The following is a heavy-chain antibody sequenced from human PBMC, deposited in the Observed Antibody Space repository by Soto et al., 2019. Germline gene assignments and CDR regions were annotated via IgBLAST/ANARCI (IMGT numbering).Heavy chain of an antibody. CDR3: AKSPTAVAGPRSGWGYGMDV. D-gene: IGHD6-19*01. CDR2: ISYDGSNK. V-gene: IGHV3-30*18. Sequence: PGGSLRLSCAASGFTFSSYGMHWVRQSPGKGLEWVAVISYDGSNKYYADSVKGRFTISRDNSKNTLYLQMNSLRAEDTAVYYCAKSPTAVAGPRSGWGYGMDVWGQGTTVTVSS. CDR1: GFTFSSYG. J-gene: IGHJ6*02.